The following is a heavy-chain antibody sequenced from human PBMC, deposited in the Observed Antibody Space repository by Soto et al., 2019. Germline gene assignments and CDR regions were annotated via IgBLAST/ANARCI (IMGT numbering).Heavy chain of an antibody. CDR1: GGSISSYY. CDR2: IYYSGST. CDR3: ASSPLGGAGIERSLDY. V-gene: IGHV4-59*01. J-gene: IGHJ4*02. D-gene: IGHD6-13*01. Sequence: SETLSLTCTVSGGSISSYYWSWIRQPPGKGLEWIGYIYYSGSTNYNPSLKSRVTISADTSKNQFSLKLSSVTAADTAVYYCASSPLGGAGIERSLDYWGQGTLVTVSS.